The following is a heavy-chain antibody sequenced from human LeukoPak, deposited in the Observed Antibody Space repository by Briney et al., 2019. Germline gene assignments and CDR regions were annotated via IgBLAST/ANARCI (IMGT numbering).Heavy chain of an antibody. CDR3: ASPMIVVAPGAFDI. CDR2: ISSSSSYI. CDR1: GFTFSSYS. D-gene: IGHD3-22*01. Sequence: GGSLRLSCAASGFTFSSYSMNWVRQAPGKGLEWVSSISSSSSYIYYADSVKGRFTISRDNAKNSLYLQMNSLRAEDTAVYYCASPMIVVAPGAFDIWGQGTMVTVSS. J-gene: IGHJ3*02. V-gene: IGHV3-21*01.